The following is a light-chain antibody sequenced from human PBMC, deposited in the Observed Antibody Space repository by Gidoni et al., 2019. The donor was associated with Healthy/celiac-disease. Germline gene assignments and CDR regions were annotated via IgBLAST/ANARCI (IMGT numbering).Light chain of an antibody. CDR3: QQYYSTPYT. V-gene: IGKV4-1*01. CDR1: QSVLYSSNNKNY. J-gene: IGKJ2*01. Sequence: DILITHSPDSLAVSLGERATINCKSSQSVLYSSNNKNYLAWYQQKPGQPPKLLIYWASTRENGVPDRFSGSGSGTDFTLTISSLQAEDVAVYYCQQYYSTPYTFGQGTKLEIK. CDR2: WAS.